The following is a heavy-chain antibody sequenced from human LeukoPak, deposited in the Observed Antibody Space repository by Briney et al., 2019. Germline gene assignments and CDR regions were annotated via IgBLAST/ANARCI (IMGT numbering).Heavy chain of an antibody. Sequence: GGSLRLSCAASGFTFSTYWMNWVRQAPGKGLEWVSSISSSSSYIYYADSVKGRFTISRDNAKNSLYLQMNSLRAEDTAVYYCASLHSGYDYGDYYYYMDVWGKGTTVTVSS. V-gene: IGHV3-21*01. CDR2: ISSSSSYI. CDR3: ASLHSGYDYGDYYYYMDV. J-gene: IGHJ6*03. D-gene: IGHD5-12*01. CDR1: GFTFSTYW.